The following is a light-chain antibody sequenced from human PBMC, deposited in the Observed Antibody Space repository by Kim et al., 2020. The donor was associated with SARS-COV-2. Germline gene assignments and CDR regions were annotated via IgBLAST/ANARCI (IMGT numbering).Light chain of an antibody. Sequence: SPGQTARITCSGDALPKQYAYWYQQKPGQAPVLVIYKDSERPSGIPERFSGSSSGTTVMLTISGVQAEDEADYYCQSADSSGTLEVFGGGTQLTVL. CDR3: QSADSSGTLEV. J-gene: IGLJ3*02. CDR1: ALPKQY. CDR2: KDS. V-gene: IGLV3-25*03.